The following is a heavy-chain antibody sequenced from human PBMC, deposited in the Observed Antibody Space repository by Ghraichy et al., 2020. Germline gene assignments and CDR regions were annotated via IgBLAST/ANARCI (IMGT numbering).Heavy chain of an antibody. CDR3: ASSRNYYDSSGYYSPFDS. D-gene: IGHD3-22*01. J-gene: IGHJ4*02. CDR2: IYHSGST. V-gene: IGHV4-4*02. Sequence: SETLSLTCAVSSGSISSSNWWSWVRQPPGKGLEWIGKIYHSGSTNYNPSLKSRVTISVDKSKNQFSLKLYSVTAADTAVYYCASSRNYYDSSGYYSPFDSWGQGTLVTVSS. CDR1: SGSISSSNW.